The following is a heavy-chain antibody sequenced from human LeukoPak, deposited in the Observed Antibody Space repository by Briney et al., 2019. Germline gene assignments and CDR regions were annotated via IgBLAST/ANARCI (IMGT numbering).Heavy chain of an antibody. CDR2: IYYSGST. CDR3: ARFSGYSSGWLRTFYFDY. CDR1: GGSISSSSYY. D-gene: IGHD6-19*01. V-gene: IGHV4-39*01. Sequence: SETLSLTCTVSGGSISSSSYYWGWIRQPPGKWLEWIGSIYYSGSTYYNPSLKSRVTISVDTSKNQFSLKLSSVTAADTAVYYCARFSGYSSGWLRTFYFDYWGQGTLVTVSS. J-gene: IGHJ4*02.